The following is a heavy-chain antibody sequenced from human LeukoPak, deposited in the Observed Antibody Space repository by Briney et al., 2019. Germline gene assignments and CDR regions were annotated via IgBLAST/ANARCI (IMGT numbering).Heavy chain of an antibody. Sequence: PSETLSLTCAVYGGSFSGYYWSWIRQPPGKGLEWIGEINHSGSTNYNPSLKSRVTISVDTSKNQFSLKLSSVTAADTAVYYCARARGNGYVLRFLESRDAFDIWGQGTMVTVSS. CDR2: INHSGST. D-gene: IGHD3-3*01. CDR3: ARARGNGYVLRFLESRDAFDI. V-gene: IGHV4-34*01. CDR1: GGSFSGYY. J-gene: IGHJ3*02.